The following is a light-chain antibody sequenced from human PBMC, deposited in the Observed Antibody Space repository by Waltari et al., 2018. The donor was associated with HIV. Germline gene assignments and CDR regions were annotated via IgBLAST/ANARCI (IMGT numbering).Light chain of an antibody. V-gene: IGLV2-23*02. CDR3: CSEAGSSTVV. Sequence: QSALTQPASVSGSPGQSITISCTGTSSDVGSYNLVSWYQQHPGKAPKLMIYEVSKRPSGVSNRFSGSKSGNTASLTISGLQAEDEADYYCCSEAGSSTVVFGGGTKLTVL. J-gene: IGLJ2*01. CDR2: EVS. CDR1: SSDVGSYNL.